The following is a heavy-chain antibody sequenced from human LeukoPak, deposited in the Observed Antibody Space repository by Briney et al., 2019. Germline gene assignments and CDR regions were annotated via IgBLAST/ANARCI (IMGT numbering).Heavy chain of an antibody. Sequence: GGSLRLSCAASGLTFSVYYMSWFRQAPGKGLEWVSYISSSGSTIYYADSVKGRFTISRDNAKNSLYLQMNSLRAEDTAVYYCARPTWGYTCGPPRSMDVWGKGTTVTVSS. V-gene: IGHV3-11*01. CDR2: ISSSGSTI. CDR3: ARPTWGYTCGPPRSMDV. J-gene: IGHJ6*03. D-gene: IGHD5-18*01. CDR1: GLTFSVYY.